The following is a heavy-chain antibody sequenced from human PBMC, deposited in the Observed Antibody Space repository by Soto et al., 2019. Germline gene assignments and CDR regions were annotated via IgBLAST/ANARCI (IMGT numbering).Heavy chain of an antibody. J-gene: IGHJ4*02. CDR1: GFTFDDYG. D-gene: IGHD6-19*01. Sequence: EVQLVESGGGLVQPGRSLRLSCAASGFTFDDYGMHWVQQAPGKGLEWVSGISWNSGSIGYADSVKGRFTISRDNGKNSLYLQMNSLRAEDTALYFCANGWATSASGFDYWGQGTLVTVSS. CDR2: ISWNSGSI. V-gene: IGHV3-9*01. CDR3: ANGWATSASGFDY.